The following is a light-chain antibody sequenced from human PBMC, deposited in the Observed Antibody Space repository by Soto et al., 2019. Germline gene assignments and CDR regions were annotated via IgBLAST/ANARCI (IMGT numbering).Light chain of an antibody. Sequence: EFVLTQSPGTLSLSPGERATLSCRASQSVGSNSLAWSQQKPGQAPRILIYGASTRATGIPDRFSGSGSGTDFTLTISRLEPEDFAVYYCQQYRSSPPLTFGGGTKVEIK. CDR1: QSVGSNS. CDR3: QQYRSSPPLT. J-gene: IGKJ4*01. CDR2: GAS. V-gene: IGKV3-20*01.